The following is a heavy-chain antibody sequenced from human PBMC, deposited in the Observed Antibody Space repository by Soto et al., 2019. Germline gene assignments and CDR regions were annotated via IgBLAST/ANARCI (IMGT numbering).Heavy chain of an antibody. D-gene: IGHD5-12*01. CDR1: GGTFSSYA. CDR2: IIPIFGTA. CDR3: ASHPRTGYSGYDSFAFDI. J-gene: IGHJ3*02. V-gene: IGHV1-69*13. Sequence: ASVKVSCKASGGTFSSYAISWVRQAPGQGLEWMGGIIPIFGTANYAQKFQGRVTITADESTSTAYMELSSLRSEDTAVYYCASHPRTGYSGYDSFAFDIWGQGTMVTVSS.